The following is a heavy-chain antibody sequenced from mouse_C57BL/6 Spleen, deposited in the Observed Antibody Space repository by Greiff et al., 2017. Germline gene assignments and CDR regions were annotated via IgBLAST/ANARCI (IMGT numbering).Heavy chain of an antibody. Sequence: QVQLQQPGTELVKPGASVKLSCKASGYTFTSYWMNWVKQRPGQGLEWIGNINPSNGGTNYNEQFKSKATLTVDKSSSTAYMLLSSLTSEDSAVYYCASSFYYGSSRYYFDYWGQGTTLTVSS. CDR1: GYTFTSYW. D-gene: IGHD1-1*01. CDR2: INPSNGGT. J-gene: IGHJ2*01. V-gene: IGHV1-53*01. CDR3: ASSFYYGSSRYYFDY.